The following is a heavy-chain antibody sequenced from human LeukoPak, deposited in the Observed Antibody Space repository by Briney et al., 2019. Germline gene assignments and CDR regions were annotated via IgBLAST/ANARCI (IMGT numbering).Heavy chain of an antibody. CDR3: AKDIQLSA. Sequence: GGSLRLSCAASGFNFNDAAMTWVRQAPGKGLEWVSLIASSGRNTYYTDAVRGRFTISRDNSKNTLSLQMNSLRVEDTAMYYCAKDIQLSAWGLGTMVTVSS. CDR1: GFNFNDAA. CDR2: IASSGRNT. D-gene: IGHD5-24*01. J-gene: IGHJ3*01. V-gene: IGHV3-23*01.